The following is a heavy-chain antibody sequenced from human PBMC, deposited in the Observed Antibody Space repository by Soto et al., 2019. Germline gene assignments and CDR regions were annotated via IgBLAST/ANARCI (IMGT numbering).Heavy chain of an antibody. V-gene: IGHV3-23*01. CDR2: IICIVGST. CDR1: GFTFSSYA. J-gene: IGHJ4*02. Sequence: GGSLRLSCAASGFTFSSYAMSWVRQAPGKGLEWVSFIICIVGSTYYADSVKGRFTISIDISMNTLYLQMNSLRAEDTVVYYCAKDRYSAVTTYYFDYWGQGTLVTVSS. D-gene: IGHD4-17*01. CDR3: AKDRYSAVTTYYFDY.